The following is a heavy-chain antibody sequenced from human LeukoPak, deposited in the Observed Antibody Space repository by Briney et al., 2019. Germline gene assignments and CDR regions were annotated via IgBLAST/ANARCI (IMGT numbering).Heavy chain of an antibody. CDR2: ISYDGNNK. V-gene: IGHV3-30*18. J-gene: IGHJ2*01. CDR3: AKESWGSGWYFDL. CDR1: GFTSSSYG. Sequence: GGSLILSCAASGFTSSSYGMHWVRQAPGKGLEWVAVISYDGNNKYYADSVKGRFTISRDNSKNTLYLQMNSLRAEDTAVYYCAKESWGSGWYFDLWGRGTLVTVSS. D-gene: IGHD7-27*01.